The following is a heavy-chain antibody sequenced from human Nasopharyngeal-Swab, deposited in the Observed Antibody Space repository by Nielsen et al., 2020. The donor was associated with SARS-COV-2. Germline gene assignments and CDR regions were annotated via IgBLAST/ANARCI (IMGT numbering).Heavy chain of an antibody. D-gene: IGHD5-12*01. Sequence: WIRQPPGKGLEWVAVIWYDGSNKYYADSVKGRFTISRGNSKNTLYLQMNSLRAEDTAVYYCARDSDSGYSLDAFDIWGRGTMVTVSS. V-gene: IGHV3-33*01. CDR3: ARDSDSGYSLDAFDI. J-gene: IGHJ3*02. CDR2: IWYDGSNK.